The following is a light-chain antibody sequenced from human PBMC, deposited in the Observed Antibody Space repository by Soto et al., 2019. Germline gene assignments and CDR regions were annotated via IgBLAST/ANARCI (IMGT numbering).Light chain of an antibody. CDR2: DTD. Sequence: QSVLTQPPSVSAAPGQKVTISCSGGGSNTGNNFVSWYQQFPETAPKLLIYDTDKRPSGIPDRFSGSKSGTSATLGITRLQTGDEADYYCGTWDSDLSLWLFGGGTKVTVL. J-gene: IGLJ3*02. CDR3: GTWDSDLSLWL. CDR1: GSNTGNNF. V-gene: IGLV1-51*01.